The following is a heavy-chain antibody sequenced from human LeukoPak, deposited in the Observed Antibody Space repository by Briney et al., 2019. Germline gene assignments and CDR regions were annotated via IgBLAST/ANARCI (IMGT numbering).Heavy chain of an antibody. J-gene: IGHJ6*03. CDR3: ARTGNCSGGSCYGYYYYYMDV. CDR1: GYTFTSYY. Sequence: ASVKVSCKASGYTFTSYYMHWVRQAPGQGLEWMGIINPSGGSTSYAQKFQGRVTMTRDMSTSTVYMELSSLRSEDTAVYYCARTGNCSGGSCYGYYYYYMDVSGKGTTVTVSS. CDR2: INPSGGST. D-gene: IGHD2-15*01. V-gene: IGHV1-46*01.